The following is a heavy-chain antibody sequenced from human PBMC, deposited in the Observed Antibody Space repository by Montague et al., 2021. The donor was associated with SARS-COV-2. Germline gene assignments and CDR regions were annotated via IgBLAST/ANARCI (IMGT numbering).Heavy chain of an antibody. V-gene: IGHV3-43*02. Sequence: SLRLSCAASGFTFDDYALHWVRQAPGKGLNWVSLISADGTKKYYADSVKGRFTISRDNTKNSLYLQMNGLTAEDTGLFYCAKSSRIMEVADDAFDLWGQGTMVSVSS. CDR3: AKSSRIMEVADDAFDL. D-gene: IGHD3-16*01. CDR1: GFTFDDYA. J-gene: IGHJ3*01. CDR2: ISADGTKK.